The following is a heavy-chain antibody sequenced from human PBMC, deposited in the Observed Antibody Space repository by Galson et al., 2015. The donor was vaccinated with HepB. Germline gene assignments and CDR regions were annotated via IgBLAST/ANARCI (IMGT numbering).Heavy chain of an antibody. CDR1: GHTLSELS. CDR2: FDPEDAAT. V-gene: IGHV1-24*01. J-gene: IGHJ3*02. CDR3: VTAAPGGPVGAPVPQSFDI. Sequence: SVKVSCKVSGHTLSELSMHWVRQAPGKGLEWMGGFDPEDAATNYTQKFQGRVIMTEDTSKDTAYLQLSSLRSDDTAVYYCVTAAPGGPVGAPVPQSFDIWGQGTLVTVS. D-gene: IGHD1-26*01.